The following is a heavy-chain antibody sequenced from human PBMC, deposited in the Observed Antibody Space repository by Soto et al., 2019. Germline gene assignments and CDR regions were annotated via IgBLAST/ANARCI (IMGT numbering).Heavy chain of an antibody. Sequence: ASVKVSCKASGYTFTGYYMHWVRQAPGQGLEWMGWINPNSGGTNYAQKFQGWVTMTRDTSISTAYMEVSRLRSDDTAVYYCARDLAPVRGVIMALGYWGQGTLVTVSS. CDR1: GYTFTGYY. CDR2: INPNSGGT. J-gene: IGHJ4*02. CDR3: ARDLAPVRGVIMALGY. D-gene: IGHD3-10*01. V-gene: IGHV1-2*04.